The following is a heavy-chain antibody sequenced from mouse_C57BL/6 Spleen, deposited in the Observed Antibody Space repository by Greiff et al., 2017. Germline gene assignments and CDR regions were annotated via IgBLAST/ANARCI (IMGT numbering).Heavy chain of an antibody. J-gene: IGHJ4*01. Sequence: VQLQQSGPELVKPGASVKISCKASGYTFTDYYMNWVKQSHGKSLEWIGDINPNNGGTSYNQKFKGKATLTVDKSSSTAYMELRSLTSEDSAVYYCARGDSNYQYYARDYWGQGTSVTVSS. D-gene: IGHD2-5*01. CDR2: INPNNGGT. V-gene: IGHV1-26*01. CDR3: ARGDSNYQYYARDY. CDR1: GYTFTDYY.